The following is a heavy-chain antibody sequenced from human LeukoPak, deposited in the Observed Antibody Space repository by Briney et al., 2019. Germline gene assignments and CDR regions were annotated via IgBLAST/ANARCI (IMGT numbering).Heavy chain of an antibody. CDR2: INHSGST. CDR3: ARRKQWLGRGFDP. Sequence: SETLSLTCAVYGGSFSGYYWSWIRQPPGKGLEWIGEINHSGSTNYNPSLKSRVTISVDTSKNQFSLKLSSVTAADTAVYYCARRKQWLGRGFDPWGQGTLVTVSS. V-gene: IGHV4-34*01. J-gene: IGHJ5*01. D-gene: IGHD6-19*01. CDR1: GGSFSGYY.